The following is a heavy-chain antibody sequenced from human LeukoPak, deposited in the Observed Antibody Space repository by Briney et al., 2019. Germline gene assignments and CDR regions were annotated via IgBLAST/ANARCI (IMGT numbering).Heavy chain of an antibody. J-gene: IGHJ4*02. Sequence: PSETLSLTCTVSGGSISSRSSYWGWIRQPPGKGLEWIGTIYYSGGTYYNPSLKSQVTISVDTSKSQFSLRLSSVTAADTAVYYCAGGGGYTYGFDYWGQGTLVTVSS. CDR1: GGSISSRSSY. V-gene: IGHV4-39*01. CDR2: IYYSGGT. CDR3: AGGGGYTYGFDY. D-gene: IGHD5-18*01.